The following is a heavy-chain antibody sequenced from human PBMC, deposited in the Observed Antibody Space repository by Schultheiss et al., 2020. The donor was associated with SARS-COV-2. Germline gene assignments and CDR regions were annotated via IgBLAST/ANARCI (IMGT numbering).Heavy chain of an antibody. V-gene: IGHV4-34*01. CDR1: GGSFSGYY. CDR2: INHSGST. CDR3: ARVRRYCSSTSCYYIEDAFDI. Sequence: SQTLSLTCAVYGGSFSGYYWSWIRQPPGKGLEWIGEINHSGSTKYNPSLKSRVIISVDTSKKQFFLKLNSLTAADAAVYYCARVRRYCSSTSCYYIEDAFDIWGQGTMVTVSS. J-gene: IGHJ3*02. D-gene: IGHD2-2*01.